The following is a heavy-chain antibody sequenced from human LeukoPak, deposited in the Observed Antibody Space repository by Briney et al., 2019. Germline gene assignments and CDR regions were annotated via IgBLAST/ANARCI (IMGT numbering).Heavy chain of an antibody. Sequence: SQTLSLTCAISGDSVSSNSAAWNWIRQSPSRGLEWLGRTYYRSKWYNDYAVSVKSRITINPDTSKNQFSLQLNSVTPEDTAVYYCARDLFWYGIAVAGTGVNWFDPWGQGTLVTVSS. CDR1: GDSVSSNSAA. CDR2: TYYRSKWYN. D-gene: IGHD6-19*01. CDR3: ARDLFWYGIAVAGTGVNWFDP. V-gene: IGHV6-1*01. J-gene: IGHJ5*02.